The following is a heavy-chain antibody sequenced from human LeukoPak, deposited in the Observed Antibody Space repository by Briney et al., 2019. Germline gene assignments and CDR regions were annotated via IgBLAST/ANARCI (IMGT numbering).Heavy chain of an antibody. J-gene: IGHJ4*02. CDR2: IIPILGIA. Sequence: SVKVSCKASGGTFSSYAISWVRQAPGQGLEWMGRIIPILGIANYAQKFQGRVTITADKSTSTAYMELSSLRSEDTAVYYCATDFRLLRLGIHWGQGTLVTVSS. D-gene: IGHD3-16*01. V-gene: IGHV1-69*04. CDR3: ATDFRLLRLGIH. CDR1: GGTFSSYA.